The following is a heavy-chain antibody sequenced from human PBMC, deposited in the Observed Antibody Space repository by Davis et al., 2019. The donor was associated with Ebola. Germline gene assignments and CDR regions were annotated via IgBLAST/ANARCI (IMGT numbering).Heavy chain of an antibody. Sequence: SETLSLTCTVSGGSISSYYWGWIRQPPGKGLEWIGSIYYSGSTYYNPSLKSRVTISVDTSKNQFSLKLSSVTAADTAVYYCARGPSLRGFDYWGQGTLVTVSS. J-gene: IGHJ4*02. D-gene: IGHD4-17*01. V-gene: IGHV4-39*01. CDR1: GGSISSYY. CDR3: ARGPSLRGFDY. CDR2: IYYSGST.